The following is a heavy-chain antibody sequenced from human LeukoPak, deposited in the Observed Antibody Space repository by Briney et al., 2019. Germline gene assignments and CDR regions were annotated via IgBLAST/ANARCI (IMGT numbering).Heavy chain of an antibody. V-gene: IGHV3-7*01. Sequence: GGSLRLSCVASGFTFRSYWMSWVRQAPGKGLECVADIKQDGSEKYYVDSVKGRFTISRDNAKNSLYLQMNSLRVEDTAVYYCARGKSGSYGTKGYWGQGTLVTVSS. CDR1: GFTFRSYW. D-gene: IGHD1-26*01. CDR3: ARGKSGSYGTKGY. J-gene: IGHJ4*02. CDR2: IKQDGSEK.